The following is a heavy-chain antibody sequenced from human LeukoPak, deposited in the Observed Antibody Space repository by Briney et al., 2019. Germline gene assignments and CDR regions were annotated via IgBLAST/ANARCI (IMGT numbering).Heavy chain of an antibody. Sequence: PGGSLRLSCAASGFTFSSYSTNWVRQAPGKGLEWVANIKQDGSEKYYVDSVKGRFTISRDNAKNSLYLQMNSLRAEDTAVYYCARVMADYYDFWSGSHYFDCWGQGTLVTVSS. CDR3: ARVMADYYDFWSGSHYFDC. V-gene: IGHV3-7*01. CDR2: IKQDGSEK. CDR1: GFTFSSYS. J-gene: IGHJ4*02. D-gene: IGHD3-3*01.